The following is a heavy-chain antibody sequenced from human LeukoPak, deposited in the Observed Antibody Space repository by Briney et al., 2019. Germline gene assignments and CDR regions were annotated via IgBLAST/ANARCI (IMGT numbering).Heavy chain of an antibody. CDR1: GGSISSGSYY. CDR2: VYTSGST. J-gene: IGHJ5*02. Sequence: PSQALSVTFTVSGGSISSGSYYWSWIRQPAGKGLEGMGRVYTSGSTNYNPSLKSRVTISVDTYKNQFALKLSSVTAADTAVYYCARGLLEWELQGFDPWGQGTLVTVSS. CDR3: ARGLLEWELQGFDP. D-gene: IGHD1-26*01. V-gene: IGHV4-61*02.